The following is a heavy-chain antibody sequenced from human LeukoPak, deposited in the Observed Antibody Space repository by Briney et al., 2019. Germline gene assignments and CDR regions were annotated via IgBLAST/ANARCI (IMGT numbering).Heavy chain of an antibody. CDR3: ARGTVAGLLYYYYYGMDV. J-gene: IGHJ6*02. V-gene: IGHV6-1*01. D-gene: IGHD6-19*01. Sequence: SQTLSLTCAISGDSVSSNSAAWNWIRQSPSRGLEWLGRAYYRSKWYNDYAVSVKSRITINPDTSKNQFSLQLNSVTPEDTAVYYCARGTVAGLLYYYYYGMDVWGQGTTVTVSS. CDR2: AYYRSKWYN. CDR1: GDSVSSNSAA.